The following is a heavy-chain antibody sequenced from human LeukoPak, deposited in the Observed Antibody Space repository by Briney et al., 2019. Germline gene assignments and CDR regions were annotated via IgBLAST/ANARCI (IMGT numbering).Heavy chain of an antibody. D-gene: IGHD6-13*01. CDR1: GYTFTGYY. V-gene: IGHV1-2*02. CDR3: ARIGGSSWVDY. J-gene: IGHJ4*02. Sequence: ASVKVSCKASGYTFTGYYIHWVRQAPGQGLEWMGWINPNSGGTNYAQKFQGRVTMTRDTSISTAYMELSTVRSDDKAVYYCARIGGSSWVDYWGQGTLVNVSS. CDR2: INPNSGGT.